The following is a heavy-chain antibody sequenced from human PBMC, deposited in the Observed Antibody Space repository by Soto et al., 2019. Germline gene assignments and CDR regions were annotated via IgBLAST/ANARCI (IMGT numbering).Heavy chain of an antibody. CDR1: GGTFSSYA. Sequence: GASVKVSCKASGGTFSSYAISWVRQAPGQGPEWMGGIIPIFGTANYAQKFQGRVTITADESTSTAYMELSSLRSEDTAVYYCARGGYSYGLDYYYYYGMDVWGQGTTVTVSS. D-gene: IGHD5-18*01. V-gene: IGHV1-69*13. CDR3: ARGGYSYGLDYYYYYGMDV. CDR2: IIPIFGTA. J-gene: IGHJ6*02.